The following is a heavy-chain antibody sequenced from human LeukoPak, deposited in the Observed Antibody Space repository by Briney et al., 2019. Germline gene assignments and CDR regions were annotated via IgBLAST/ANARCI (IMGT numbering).Heavy chain of an antibody. CDR2: INPNSGGT. J-gene: IGHJ3*02. V-gene: IGHV1-2*02. CDR3: ARGHGDADALDI. D-gene: IGHD3-10*01. Sequence: ASVKVPCKASGYTFTGYYMHSVRQAAGQGLEWMGWINPNSGGTNYAQKFQGRVTMTRDTSISTAYMELSRLRSDDTAVYYCARGHGDADALDIWGQGTMVTVSS. CDR1: GYTFTGYY.